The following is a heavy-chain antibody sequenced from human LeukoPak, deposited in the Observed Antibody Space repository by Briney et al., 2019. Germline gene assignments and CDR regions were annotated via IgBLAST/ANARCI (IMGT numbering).Heavy chain of an antibody. J-gene: IGHJ4*02. CDR2: IGSSSYYT. CDR3: ARVFYDSGGYPLDH. CDR1: GFTFSDYY. V-gene: IGHV3-11*03. Sequence: GGSLRLSCAASGFTFSDYYMSWIRQAPGKGLEWASYIGSSSYYTNYGDSMKGRFTISRDNAKDSVYLQMNSLRAEDTAVYYCARVFYDSGGYPLDHWGQGTLVTVSS. D-gene: IGHD3-22*01.